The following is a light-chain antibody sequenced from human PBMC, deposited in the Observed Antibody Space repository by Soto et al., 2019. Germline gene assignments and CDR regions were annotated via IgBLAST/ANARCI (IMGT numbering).Light chain of an antibody. CDR3: CSYAGSSTYV. CDR1: SSDVGSYNL. Sequence: QSALTQPASASGSPGQSITISCTGTSSDVGSYNLVSWYQQHPGKAPKLMIYEGSKRPSGVSNRFSGSKSGNMASLTISGLQADDEADYYCCSYAGSSTYVFGTGTKLTVL. CDR2: EGS. V-gene: IGLV2-23*01. J-gene: IGLJ1*01.